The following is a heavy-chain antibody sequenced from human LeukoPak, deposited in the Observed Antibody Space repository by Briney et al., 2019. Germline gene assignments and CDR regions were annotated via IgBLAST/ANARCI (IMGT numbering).Heavy chain of an antibody. D-gene: IGHD6-19*01. V-gene: IGHV3-11*01. CDR3: ARAFSSGLYYFDY. J-gene: IGHJ4*01. CDR1: RSTFSGYC. CDR2: ISSSGSSI. Sequence: GPLTLSCATPRSTFSGYCINWIRQAPPKQLERDSYISSSGSSIYYADSVKGRFTISRDNAKNSLYPQMNSLRAEDTAVYYCARAFSSGLYYFDYWGHGTLVTVSS.